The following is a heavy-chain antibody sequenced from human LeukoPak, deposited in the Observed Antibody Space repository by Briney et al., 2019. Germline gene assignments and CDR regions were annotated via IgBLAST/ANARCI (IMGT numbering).Heavy chain of an antibody. CDR2: INHSGST. Sequence: SETLSLTCAVYGGSFSGYYWSWIRQPPGKGLEWIGEINHSGSTNYNPSLKSRVTISVDTSKNQFSLKRSSVTAADTAVYYCARIAKRGGSGRDPGYWGQGTLVTVSS. J-gene: IGHJ4*02. V-gene: IGHV4-34*01. CDR1: GGSFSGYY. CDR3: ARIAKRGGSGRDPGY. D-gene: IGHD3-10*01.